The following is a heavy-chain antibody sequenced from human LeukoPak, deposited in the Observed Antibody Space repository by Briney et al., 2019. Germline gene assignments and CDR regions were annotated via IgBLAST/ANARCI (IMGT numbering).Heavy chain of an antibody. V-gene: IGHV3-49*03. CDR1: GFIFGDYA. CDR2: IRSKTYGGAI. CDR3: ARDQLGGDPDDYYYYYMDV. Sequence: GGSLRLSCTTSGFIFGDYAMSWFRQAPGKGLERVGFIRSKTYGGAIEYAASVKGRFTISRDDSKSIAYLQMNSLKTEDTAVYYCARDQLGGDPDDYYYYYMDVWGKGTTVIVSS. J-gene: IGHJ6*03. D-gene: IGHD4-17*01.